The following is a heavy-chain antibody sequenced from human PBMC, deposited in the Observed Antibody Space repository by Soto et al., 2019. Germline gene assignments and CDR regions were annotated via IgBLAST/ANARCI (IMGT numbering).Heavy chain of an antibody. Sequence: QVQLVESGGGVVQPGRSLRLSCAASGFTFSTYGMHWVRQAPGKGLEWVAVICDDGSNKYYADSVKGGFTISRDNSKNTLYLQMNSLRAEDTAVYYCAKADILTGYLDYWGQGTLVTVSS. CDR3: AKADILTGYLDY. V-gene: IGHV3-33*06. J-gene: IGHJ4*02. D-gene: IGHD3-9*01. CDR2: ICDDGSNK. CDR1: GFTFSTYG.